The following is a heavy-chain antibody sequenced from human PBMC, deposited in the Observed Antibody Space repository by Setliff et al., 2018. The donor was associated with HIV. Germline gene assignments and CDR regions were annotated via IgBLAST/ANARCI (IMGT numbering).Heavy chain of an antibody. CDR3: AREGSYDSSPGGHDVYDI. V-gene: IGHV1-2*02. J-gene: IGHJ3*02. D-gene: IGHD3-22*01. Sequence: ASVKVSCKASGYTFTGYYMHWVRQAPGQGLEWVGWIIPNSGGTDYAQRFQGRVTMSRDSSISTAYMELSRLRSDDTAVYYCAREGSYDSSPGGHDVYDIWGQGTMVTVSS. CDR1: GYTFTGYY. CDR2: IIPNSGGT.